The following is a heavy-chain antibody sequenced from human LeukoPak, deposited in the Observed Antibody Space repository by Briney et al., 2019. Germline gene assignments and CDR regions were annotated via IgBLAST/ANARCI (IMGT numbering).Heavy chain of an antibody. CDR3: ARDRYAGYLDAFDL. V-gene: IGHV4-59*01. Sequence: SETLSLTCTVSGGSISNYYWSWIRQPPGKGLEWIGYVYASGSTNYKPPLRSRVTISVDTSKSQFSLKLNSVTAADTAVYYCARDRYAGYLDAFDLWGPGTMVTVSS. CDR2: VYASGST. J-gene: IGHJ3*01. CDR1: GGSISNYY. D-gene: IGHD1-1*01.